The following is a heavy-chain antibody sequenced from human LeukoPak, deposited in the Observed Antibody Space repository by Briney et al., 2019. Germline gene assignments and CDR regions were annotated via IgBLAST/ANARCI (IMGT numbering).Heavy chain of an antibody. CDR1: GFTFDDYG. CDR2: ISYDGSNK. Sequence: PGGSLRLSWAASGFTFDDYGMSWVRQAPGKGLEWVAVISYDGSNKYYADSVKGRFTISRDNSKNTLYLQMNSLRAEDTAVYYCAKDPGDGNWQWLPTNGMHVWGQGTTVTVSS. V-gene: IGHV3-30*18. D-gene: IGHD6-19*01. J-gene: IGHJ6*02. CDR3: AKDPGDGNWQWLPTNGMHV.